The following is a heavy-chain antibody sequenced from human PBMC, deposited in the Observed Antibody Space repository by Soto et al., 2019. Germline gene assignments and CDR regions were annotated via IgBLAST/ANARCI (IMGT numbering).Heavy chain of an antibody. CDR2: ITTDGTSI. Sequence: EVQLVESGGGLVNPGGSLRLSCAASGLPFNSYTMTWVRQAPGMGLEWVSSITTDGTSIYYADSVKGRFTISRDNAKHSLYLQMNSLTVEATGIYYCARQQWLAPHIWGQGTMVTVSS. CDR1: GLPFNSYT. J-gene: IGHJ3*02. D-gene: IGHD6-19*01. V-gene: IGHV3-21*02. CDR3: ARQQWLAPHI.